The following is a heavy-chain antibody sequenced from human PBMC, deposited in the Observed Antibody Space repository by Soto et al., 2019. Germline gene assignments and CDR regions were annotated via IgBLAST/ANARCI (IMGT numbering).Heavy chain of an antibody. CDR2: IYSGGST. V-gene: IGHV3-53*01. D-gene: IGHD1-26*01. J-gene: IGHJ6*02. Sequence: GSLRLSCAASGFTVSSNYMSWVRQAPGKGLEWVSVIYSGGSTYYADSVKGRFTISRDNSKNTLYLQMNSLRAEDTAVYYCARDKWEPYYYYGMDVWGQGTTVTVSS. CDR3: ARDKWEPYYYYGMDV. CDR1: GFTVSSNY.